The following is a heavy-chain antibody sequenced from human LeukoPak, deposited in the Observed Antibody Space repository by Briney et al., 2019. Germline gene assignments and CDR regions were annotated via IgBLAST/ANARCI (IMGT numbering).Heavy chain of an antibody. Sequence: ASVKVSCKASGYTFTGYYMHWVRQAPGQGLEWMGWINPDSGGTNYAQKFQGWVTMTRDTSISTAYMELSRLRSDDTAVYYCARDRRSHYYGSGTYYPDAFDIWGQGTMITVSS. CDR2: INPDSGGT. CDR1: GYTFTGYY. D-gene: IGHD3-10*01. CDR3: ARDRRSHYYGSGTYYPDAFDI. V-gene: IGHV1-2*04. J-gene: IGHJ3*02.